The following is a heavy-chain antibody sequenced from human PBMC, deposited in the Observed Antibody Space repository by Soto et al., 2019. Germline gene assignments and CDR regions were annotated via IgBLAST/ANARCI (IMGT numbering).Heavy chain of an antibody. J-gene: IGHJ4*02. V-gene: IGHV1-46*03. CDR2: INPSGGST. CDR1: GYTLTELS. Sequence: DSGKVSCKVSGYTLTELSMHWARQAPGQGLEWMGIINPSGGSTSYAQKFQGRVTMTRDTSTSTVYMELSSLRSEDTAVYYCASERAYYYDSSGYLNYWGQGTLVTVSS. CDR3: ASERAYYYDSSGYLNY. D-gene: IGHD3-22*01.